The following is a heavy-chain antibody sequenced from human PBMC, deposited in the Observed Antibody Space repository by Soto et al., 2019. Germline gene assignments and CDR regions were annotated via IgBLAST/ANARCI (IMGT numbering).Heavy chain of an antibody. Sequence: EVQLVESGGGLILPGGSLRLSCAASGFTFNTHWMHWVRQAPGKGLVWVSRINSDGSITDYADSVKGRFSISRDNPRNLLYLSVNSLSPEDTAVYYCASALPPVGAVAKGDFWGQGTLVTVSS. D-gene: IGHD1-26*01. CDR1: GFTFNTHW. V-gene: IGHV3-74*01. CDR3: ASALPPVGAVAKGDF. CDR2: INSDGSIT. J-gene: IGHJ4*02.